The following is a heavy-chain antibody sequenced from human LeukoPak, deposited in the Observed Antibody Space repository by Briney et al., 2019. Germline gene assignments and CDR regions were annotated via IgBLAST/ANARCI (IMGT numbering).Heavy chain of an antibody. CDR1: GFTLSSYW. CDR3: ARDLFSGSYQEDF. Sequence: PGGSLRLSCAASGFTLSSYWMSWVRQAPGKGLEWVANIKYDGSAKYYVDSVEGRFTISRDDAKNSLYLEMNSLRAEDTAVYYCARDLFSGSYQEDFWGQGALVTVSS. V-gene: IGHV3-7*01. CDR2: IKYDGSAK. D-gene: IGHD1-26*01. J-gene: IGHJ4*02.